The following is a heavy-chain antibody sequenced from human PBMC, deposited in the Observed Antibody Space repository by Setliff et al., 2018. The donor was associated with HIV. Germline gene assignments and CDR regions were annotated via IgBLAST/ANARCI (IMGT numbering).Heavy chain of an antibody. CDR1: GYTFTGYY. Sequence: ASVKVSCKAPGYTFTGYYMHWVRQAPGQGLEWMGWINPNSGGTNYAQNFQGRVTMTRDTSTNTVYMDLSSLKSEDTAVYYCVREARGGYFDYWGQGTLVTVSS. J-gene: IGHJ4*02. V-gene: IGHV1-2*02. CDR2: INPNSGGT. CDR3: VREARGGYFDY. D-gene: IGHD2-15*01.